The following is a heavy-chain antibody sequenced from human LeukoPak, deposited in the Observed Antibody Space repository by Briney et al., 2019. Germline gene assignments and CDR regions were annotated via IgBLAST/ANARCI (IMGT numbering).Heavy chain of an antibody. CDR1: GGSINNDY. Sequence: SETLSLTCTVSGGSINNDYWSWSRQPAGKGLEWIGRIYTRGSTNYNPSLKSRVTMSVDTSKNQFSLKLSSVTAADTAVYYCARGRYCSADICSGGDAFDIWGQGTMVSVSS. CDR2: IYTRGST. J-gene: IGHJ3*02. V-gene: IGHV4-4*07. D-gene: IGHD2-15*01. CDR3: ARGRYCSADICSGGDAFDI.